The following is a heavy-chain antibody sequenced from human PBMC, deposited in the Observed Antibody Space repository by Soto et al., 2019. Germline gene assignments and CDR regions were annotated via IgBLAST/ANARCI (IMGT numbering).Heavy chain of an antibody. D-gene: IGHD3-22*01. CDR3: AKGGGSKDYYDTSGYYLYYYYAMDV. J-gene: IGHJ6*02. CDR1: GFTFSSYA. CDR2: LSGSGVST. V-gene: IGHV3-23*01. Sequence: EVQLLESGGGLVQPGGSLRLSCAASGFTFSSYAMTWVRQAPGKGLEWVSALSGSGVSTYYADSVKGRFTISRDNSKNTLYLQINSLRAEDTAVYYCAKGGGSKDYYDTSGYYLYYYYAMDVWGQGNTVTVPS.